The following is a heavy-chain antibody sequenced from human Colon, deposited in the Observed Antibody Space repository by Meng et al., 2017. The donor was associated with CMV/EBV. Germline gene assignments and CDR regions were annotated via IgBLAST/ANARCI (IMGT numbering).Heavy chain of an antibody. J-gene: IGHJ4*02. V-gene: IGHV4-38-2*02. CDR3: SRAYGDGGPYYFDY. CDR1: GYSISSGYY. Sequence: SETLSLTCTVSGYSISSGYYWGWIRQPPGKGLEWIGEINHSGNTKYNPSLKSRVTISVDTSKKQFSLNLSSVTAADTAGYYCSRAYGDGGPYYFDYWGQGTLVTVSS. CDR2: INHSGNT. D-gene: IGHD4-17*01.